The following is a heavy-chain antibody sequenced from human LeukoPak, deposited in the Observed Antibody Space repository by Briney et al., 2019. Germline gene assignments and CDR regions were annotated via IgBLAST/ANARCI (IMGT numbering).Heavy chain of an antibody. V-gene: IGHV3-7*01. D-gene: IGHD5-24*01. CDR3: ARGRLEMATDAFDY. CDR2: TNQDGSAK. Sequence: GGSLSLSCAASGFSFGTIWMSWVRQAPGRGREWVANTNQDGSAKNYVDSVRGRFTISRDNSKNTLYLQMNSLRAEDTAVYYCARGRLEMATDAFDYWGQGTLVTVSS. CDR1: GFSFGTIW. J-gene: IGHJ4*02.